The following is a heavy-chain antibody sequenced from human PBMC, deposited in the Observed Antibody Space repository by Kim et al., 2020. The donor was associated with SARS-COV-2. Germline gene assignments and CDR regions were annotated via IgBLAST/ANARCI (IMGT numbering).Heavy chain of an antibody. D-gene: IGHD4-4*01. Sequence: PSFHGQVTISADKSVSTAYLQWSSLKASDTAMYYCARRSTGWYFDLWGRGTLVTVSS. V-gene: IGHV5-51*01. CDR3: ARRSTGWYFDL. J-gene: IGHJ2*01.